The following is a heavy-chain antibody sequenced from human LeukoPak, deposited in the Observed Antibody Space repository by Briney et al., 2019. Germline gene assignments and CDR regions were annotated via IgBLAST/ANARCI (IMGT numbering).Heavy chain of an antibody. CDR3: TTKVIRGNSGDDYDD. D-gene: IGHD5-12*01. CDR1: GVTFSSYG. J-gene: IGHJ4*02. Sequence: GSLRLSCAASGVTFSSYGMHWVRQAPGKGLEWVALISSNGNDKLYGDSVKGRFTISRDDSKSTLYLQMNSLRAEDTAVYYCTTKVIRGNSGDDYDDWGQGTLVTVSS. V-gene: IGHV3-30*03. CDR2: ISSNGNDK.